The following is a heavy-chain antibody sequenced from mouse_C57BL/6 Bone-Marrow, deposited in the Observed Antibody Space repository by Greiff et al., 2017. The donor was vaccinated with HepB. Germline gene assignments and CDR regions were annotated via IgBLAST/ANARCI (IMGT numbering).Heavy chain of an antibody. Sequence: VQLQQSGAELVRPGASVKLSCTASGFNIKDDYMHWVKQRPEQGLEWIGWIDPENGDTEYASKFQGKATITAATSSNTAYLQLSSLTSEDTAVYYCTGYLLFAYWGQGTLVTVSA. CDR3: TGYLLFAY. V-gene: IGHV14-4*01. J-gene: IGHJ3*01. CDR2: IDPENGDT. D-gene: IGHD2-1*01. CDR1: GFNIKDDY.